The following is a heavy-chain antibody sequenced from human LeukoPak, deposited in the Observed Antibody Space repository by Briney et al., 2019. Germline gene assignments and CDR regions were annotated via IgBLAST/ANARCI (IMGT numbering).Heavy chain of an antibody. CDR2: INHSGST. V-gene: IGHV4-34*01. CDR1: GGSFSGYY. D-gene: IGHD4-23*01. J-gene: IGHJ4*02. CDR3: AGAGGGGNIDY. Sequence: SETLSLTCAVYGGSFSGYYWSWIRQPPGKGLEWIGEINHSGSTNYNPSLKSRVTISVDTSKNQFSLKLSSVTAADTAVYYCAGAGGGGNIDYWGQGTLVTVSS.